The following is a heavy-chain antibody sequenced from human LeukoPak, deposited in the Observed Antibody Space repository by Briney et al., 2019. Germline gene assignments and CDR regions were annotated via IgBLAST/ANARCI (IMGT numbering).Heavy chain of an antibody. J-gene: IGHJ4*02. CDR2: IWYDGSNK. D-gene: IGHD5-12*01. CDR3: AKEAGYSGYDLSFCLGY. CDR1: GFTSSSYG. Sequence: GRSLRLSCAASGFTSSSYGMHWVRQAPGKGLEWVAVIWYDGSNKYYADSVKGRFTISRDNSKNTLYLQMNSLRAEDTAVYYCAKEAGYSGYDLSFCLGYWGQGTLVTVSS. V-gene: IGHV3-33*06.